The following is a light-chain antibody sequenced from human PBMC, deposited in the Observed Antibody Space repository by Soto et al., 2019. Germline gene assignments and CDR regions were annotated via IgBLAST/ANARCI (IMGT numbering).Light chain of an antibody. CDR2: VVS. V-gene: IGLV2-14*01. CDR1: SSDVGAYDY. CDR3: SLYTSRDTPYV. Sequence: QSALTQPASVSGSPGQSITISCTGTSSDVGAYDYVSWYQQHPDKAPKLIIFVVSNRPSGVSNRFSRSKSGNTASLTISGLQAEDEADYYCSLYTSRDTPYVSGTGTKLTVL. J-gene: IGLJ1*01.